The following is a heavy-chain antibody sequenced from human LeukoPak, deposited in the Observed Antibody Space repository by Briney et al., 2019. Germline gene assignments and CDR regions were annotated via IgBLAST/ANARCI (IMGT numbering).Heavy chain of an antibody. V-gene: IGHV5-51*01. Sequence: GESLKISCKCSGYIFTSYWIGWVRQMPGKGLEWMGIIYPGDSDTRYSPSFQGQVTISVDKSISTAYLQWSSLKASDNVMYYCERRRAAAGPSAFYIWGQVTMVTVSS. CDR1: GYIFTSYW. J-gene: IGHJ3*02. CDR3: ERRRAAAGPSAFYI. CDR2: IYPGDSDT. D-gene: IGHD6-13*01.